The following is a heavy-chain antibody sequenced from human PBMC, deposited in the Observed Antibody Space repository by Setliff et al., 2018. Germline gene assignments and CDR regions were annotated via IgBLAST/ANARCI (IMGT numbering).Heavy chain of an antibody. V-gene: IGHV4-34*01. J-gene: IGHJ4*02. Sequence: SETLSLTCAVSGASINSGHYWGWIRQSPGKGLEWIGEINDSGTTNYSPSLKSRVTISLDASTNQFSLKLRSVSAADTAVYYCRYWSGYYNNDYWGQGTLVTVSS. CDR3: RYWSGYYNNDY. D-gene: IGHD3-3*01. CDR2: INDSGTT. CDR1: GASINSGHY.